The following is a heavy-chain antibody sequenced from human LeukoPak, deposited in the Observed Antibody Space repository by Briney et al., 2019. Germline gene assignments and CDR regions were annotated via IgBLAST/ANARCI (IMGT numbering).Heavy chain of an antibody. CDR2: ISGSGGST. D-gene: IGHD3-22*01. J-gene: IGHJ6*02. CDR1: GFTFGSYA. CDR3: AKYGYDSSGYYYYYYYGMDV. Sequence: GGSLRLSCAASGFTFGSYAMSWVRQAPGKGLEWVSAISGSGGSTYYADSVKGRFTISRDNSKNTLYLQMNSLRAEDTAVYYCAKYGYDSSGYYYYYYYGMDVWGQGTTVTVSS. V-gene: IGHV3-23*01.